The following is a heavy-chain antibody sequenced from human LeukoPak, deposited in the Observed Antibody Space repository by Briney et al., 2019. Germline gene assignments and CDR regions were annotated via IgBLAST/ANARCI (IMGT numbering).Heavy chain of an antibody. D-gene: IGHD3-22*01. Sequence: GGSLRLSCAASGFTFSSYAMHWVRQAPGKGLEWVAVISYDGSNKYYADSVKGRFTISRDNSKNTLYLQMNSLRAEDTAVYYCAREASDYGSSGYYLPTTYYFDYWGQGTLVTVSS. J-gene: IGHJ4*02. CDR2: ISYDGSNK. CDR3: AREASDYGSSGYYLPTTYYFDY. CDR1: GFTFSSYA. V-gene: IGHV3-30-3*01.